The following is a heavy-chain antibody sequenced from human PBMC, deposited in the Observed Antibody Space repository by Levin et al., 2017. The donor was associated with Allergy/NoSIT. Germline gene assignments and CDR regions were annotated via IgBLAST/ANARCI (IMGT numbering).Heavy chain of an antibody. CDR3: AGPKTSTWYTALDF. CDR1: GGTFSTFP. Sequence: KISCKASGGTFSTFPISWMRQAPGEGLEWMGGIIPTLRRANYAQKFQGKVTITADESSNTVYMELTSLTYDDTAVYYCAGPKTSTWYTALDFWGPGTQVTVSS. V-gene: IGHV1-69*01. D-gene: IGHD2-2*01. CDR2: IIPTLRRA. J-gene: IGHJ4*02.